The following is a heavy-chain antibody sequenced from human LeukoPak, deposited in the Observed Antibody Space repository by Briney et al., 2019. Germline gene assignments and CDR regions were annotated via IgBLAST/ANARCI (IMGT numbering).Heavy chain of an antibody. CDR2: ISYDGSNK. Sequence: GGSLRLSCVVSGFTFSSYVMSRVRQAPGKGLEWVAVISYDGSNKYYADSVKGRFTISRDNSKNTLYLQMNSLRAEDTAVYYCAKDHYRHDSSGYYYCPDYWGQGTLVTVSS. D-gene: IGHD3-22*01. V-gene: IGHV3-30*18. CDR3: AKDHYRHDSSGYYYCPDY. J-gene: IGHJ4*02. CDR1: GFTFSSYV.